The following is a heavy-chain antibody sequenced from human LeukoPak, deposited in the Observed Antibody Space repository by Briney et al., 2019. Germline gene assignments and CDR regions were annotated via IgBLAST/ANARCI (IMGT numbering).Heavy chain of an antibody. CDR2: IYHNGST. V-gene: IGHV4-4*02. CDR1: GGSMSNYF. Sequence: SETLSLTCTVSGGSMSNYFWSWVHQPPGKGLEWIGEIYHNGSTHYNPSLKSRVTISVHKSTNQFSLNLNSVTAADTAVYYCARREVGTTIDYWGQGTLVTVSS. CDR3: ARREVGTTIDY. D-gene: IGHD1-26*01. J-gene: IGHJ4*02.